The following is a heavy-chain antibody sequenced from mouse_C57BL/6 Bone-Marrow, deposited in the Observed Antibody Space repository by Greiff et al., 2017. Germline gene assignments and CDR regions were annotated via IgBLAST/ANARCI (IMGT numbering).Heavy chain of an antibody. CDR2: IYPRSGNT. J-gene: IGHJ3*01. CDR1: GYTFTSYG. D-gene: IGHD2-4*01. V-gene: IGHV1-81*01. CDR3: ARRYIYYDYDWFAY. Sequence: QVQLQQSGAELARPGASVKLSCKASGYTFTSYGISWVKQRTGQGLDWIGEIYPRSGNTYYNEKFKGKATLTADKSSSTAYMELRSLTSEDSSVYFCARRYIYYDYDWFAYWGQGTLVTVSA.